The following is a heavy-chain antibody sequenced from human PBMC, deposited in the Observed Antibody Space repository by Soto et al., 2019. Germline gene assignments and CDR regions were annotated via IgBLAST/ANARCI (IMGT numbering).Heavy chain of an antibody. J-gene: IGHJ5*02. Sequence: QPGGSLRLSCAASGFPFSDHPVHWVRQTPGKGLEWVSAITGRGDSTYYADSVKGRFTISRDNSKSTLYLQMMSLRAEDTAVYYCAKDLYVQPPSGWFDPWGQGTVVTVSS. D-gene: IGHD1-26*01. CDR1: GFPFSDHP. CDR2: ITGRGDST. CDR3: AKDLYVQPPSGWFDP. V-gene: IGHV3-23*01.